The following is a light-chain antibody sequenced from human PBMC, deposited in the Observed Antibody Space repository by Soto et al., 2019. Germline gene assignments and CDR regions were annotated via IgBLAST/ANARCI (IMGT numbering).Light chain of an antibody. V-gene: IGKV3-20*01. J-gene: IGKJ2*01. Sequence: EIVLTQSXXTLXLSPGERATLSCRASQSVSSSYLAWYQQKPGQAPRLLIYGASSRATGIPDXXXGXXXXXXXXXXXXXXXPXDFAVXXCQXYGSXXPYTFGQGTKLE. CDR3: QXYGSXXPYT. CDR1: QSVSSSY. CDR2: GAS.